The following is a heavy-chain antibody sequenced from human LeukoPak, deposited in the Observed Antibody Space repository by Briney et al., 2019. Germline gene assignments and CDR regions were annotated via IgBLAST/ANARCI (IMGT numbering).Heavy chain of an antibody. V-gene: IGHV1-18*01. J-gene: IGHJ4*02. D-gene: IGHD2-2*01. CDR1: GYTFISYG. Sequence: ASVKVSCKTSGYTFISYGISWVRQAPGQGLEWMGWISAYNRNTNYAQELQGRVTMTRDTSISTAYMELSRLRSDDTAVYYCARDSYCSSASCYAPVDYWGQGTLVTVSS. CDR2: ISAYNRNT. CDR3: ARDSYCSSASCYAPVDY.